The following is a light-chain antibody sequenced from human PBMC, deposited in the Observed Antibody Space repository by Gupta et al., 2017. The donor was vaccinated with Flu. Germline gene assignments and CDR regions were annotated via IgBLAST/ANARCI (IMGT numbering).Light chain of an antibody. J-gene: IGKJ2*01. Sequence: DIQMTQSPSTLSASVGDRITITCRATQSIHSWLAWYQQKPGKAPKLLIYKASSLESGVPSRFSGRGSGTEFTLTISSLQPDDFATYYCQQENSSPYTFGQGTKMEIK. V-gene: IGKV1-5*03. CDR1: QSIHSW. CDR2: KAS. CDR3: QQENSSPYT.